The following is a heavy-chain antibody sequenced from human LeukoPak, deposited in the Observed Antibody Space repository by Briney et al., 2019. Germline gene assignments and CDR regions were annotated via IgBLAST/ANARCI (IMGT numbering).Heavy chain of an antibody. J-gene: IGHJ6*04. D-gene: IGHD4-23*01. Sequence: GGSLRLSCAASGFTVSSNYMSWVRQAPGKGLEWVSVIYSGGSTYYADSVKGRFTISRDNSKNTLYLQMNSLRAEDTAVYYCARVNSERGNYYGMDVWGKGTTVTVSS. CDR1: GFTVSSNY. CDR2: IYSGGST. V-gene: IGHV3-53*01. CDR3: ARVNSERGNYYGMDV.